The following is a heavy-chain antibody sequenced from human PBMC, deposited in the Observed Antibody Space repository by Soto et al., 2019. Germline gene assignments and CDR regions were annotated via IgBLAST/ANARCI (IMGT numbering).Heavy chain of an antibody. CDR1: GYTFTGYY. J-gene: IGHJ3*02. Sequence: GASVKVSCKASGYTFTGYYMHWVRQAPGQGLEWMGWINPNSGGTNYAQKFQGWVTMTRDTSISTAYMELSRLRSDDTAVYYCARDLSPYGSSGYSSGPAAFDIWGQGTMVTVSS. D-gene: IGHD3-22*01. V-gene: IGHV1-2*04. CDR3: ARDLSPYGSSGYSSGPAAFDI. CDR2: INPNSGGT.